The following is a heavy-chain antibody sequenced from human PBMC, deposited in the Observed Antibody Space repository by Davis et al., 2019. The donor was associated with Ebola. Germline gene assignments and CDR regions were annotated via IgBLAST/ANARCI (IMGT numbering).Heavy chain of an antibody. CDR3: ATTSAEGVDY. J-gene: IGHJ4*02. CDR1: SGSFSGYY. CDR2: INQSGVT. Sequence: PSETLSLTGAVYSGSFSGYYWSWIRQPPGKGLEWIGEINQSGVTNYNPSLQSRVTISVDTSKNQFSLKLSSVTAADTAVYYCATTSAEGVDYWGQGTLVTVSS. V-gene: IGHV4-34*01. D-gene: IGHD3-16*01.